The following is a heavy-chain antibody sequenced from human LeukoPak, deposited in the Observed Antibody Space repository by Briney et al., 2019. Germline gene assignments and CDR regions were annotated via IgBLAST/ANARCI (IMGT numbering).Heavy chain of an antibody. J-gene: IGHJ4*02. D-gene: IGHD3-3*01. Sequence: SGPTLVNPTQTLTLTCSFSGVSLSTRRVGVGWIRQPPGKALEWLALIYWNDDKRYSPSLKSRLTITKDTSKNQVVLTMTNMDPVDTATYYCAHSGYNDFWSGYPPLDYWGQGTLVTVSS. CDR3: AHSGYNDFWSGYPPLDY. CDR2: IYWNDDK. V-gene: IGHV2-5*01. CDR1: GVSLSTRRVG.